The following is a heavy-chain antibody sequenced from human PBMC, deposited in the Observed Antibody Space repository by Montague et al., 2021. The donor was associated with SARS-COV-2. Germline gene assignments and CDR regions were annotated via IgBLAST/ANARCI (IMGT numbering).Heavy chain of an antibody. D-gene: IGHD3-16*01. J-gene: IGHJ4*02. CDR3: ARDSFEAPLFFDY. CDR1: GGSISTYY. V-gene: IGHV4-59*01. CDR2: FYYSLNT. Sequence: SETLSLTCTVSGGSISTYYWNWIRQSPGKGLEWLGYFYYSLNTNXXPSLKGRLTISVDTSENQVSLNLRSVTAADTAVYYCARDSFEAPLFFDYWGQGILVTVSS.